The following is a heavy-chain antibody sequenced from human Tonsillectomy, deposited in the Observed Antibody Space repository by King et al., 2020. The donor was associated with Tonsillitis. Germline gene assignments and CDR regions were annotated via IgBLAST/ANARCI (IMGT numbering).Heavy chain of an antibody. CDR1: GFTFSSYV. Sequence: VQLVESGGGVVQPGRSLRLSCAASGFTFSSYVMHWVRQAPGKGLEWVAVRSYDGSNNYYADSVKGRFTISRDNSKNTLDLQMNSLRPEDTAVYYCAIEEALITYADYARLIEYWGQGTLVTVSS. V-gene: IGHV3-30*03. CDR3: AIEEALITYADYARLIEY. CDR2: RSYDGSNN. D-gene: IGHD4-17*01. J-gene: IGHJ4*02.